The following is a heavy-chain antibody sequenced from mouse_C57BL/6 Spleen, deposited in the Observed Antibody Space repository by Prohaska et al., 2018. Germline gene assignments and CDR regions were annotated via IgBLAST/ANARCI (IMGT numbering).Heavy chain of an antibody. J-gene: IGHJ3*01. CDR3: ARGGAYYYGSSYVWFVY. CDR2: INPNNGGT. D-gene: IGHD1-1*01. V-gene: IGHV1-26*01. Sequence: HGKSLEWIGDINPNNGGTSYNQKFKGKATLTVDKSSSTAYMELRSLTSEDSAVYYCARGGAYYYGSSYVWFVYWGQGTLVTVSA.